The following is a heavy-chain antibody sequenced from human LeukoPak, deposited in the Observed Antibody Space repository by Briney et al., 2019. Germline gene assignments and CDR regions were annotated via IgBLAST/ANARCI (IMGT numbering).Heavy chain of an antibody. CDR1: GGTFSSYA. CDR2: IIPIFGTA. J-gene: IGHJ5*02. V-gene: IGHV1-69*13. CDR3: ARDPIAARRGYWFDP. D-gene: IGHD6-6*01. Sequence: ASVKVSCKASGGTFSSYAISWVRQAPGQGLEWMGGIIPIFGTANYAQKFQGRVTITADESTSTAYMELSRLRSDDTAVYYCARDPIAARRGYWFDPWGQGTLVTVSS.